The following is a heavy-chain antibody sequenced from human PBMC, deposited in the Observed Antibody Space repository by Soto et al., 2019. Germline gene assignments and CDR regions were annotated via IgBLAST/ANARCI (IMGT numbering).Heavy chain of an antibody. D-gene: IGHD3-3*01. CDR2: ISASDGKT. Sequence: GGSLRLSCAASGFSFGSYALSWVRQAPGQGLEWVSTISASDGKTIYADSVKGRFSISRDTSQSTLYLQRNSLRADDTAMYYCARWSYLDYWGQGTRVTVPS. V-gene: IGHV3-23*01. CDR3: ARWSYLDY. CDR1: GFSFGSYA. J-gene: IGHJ4*02.